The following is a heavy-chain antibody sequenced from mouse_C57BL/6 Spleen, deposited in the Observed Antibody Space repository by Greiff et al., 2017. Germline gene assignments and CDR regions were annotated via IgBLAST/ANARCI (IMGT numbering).Heavy chain of an antibody. CDR1: GFTFSSYT. V-gene: IGHV5-9*01. D-gene: IGHD2-4*01. J-gene: IGHJ4*01. Sequence: EVKVEESGGGLVKPGGSLKLSCAASGFTFSSYTMSWVRQTPEKRLEWVATISGGGGNTYYPDSVKGRFTISRDNAKNTLYLQMSSLRSEDTALYYCARQNYDYDVRYAMDYWGQGTSVTVSS. CDR2: ISGGGGNT. CDR3: ARQNYDYDVRYAMDY.